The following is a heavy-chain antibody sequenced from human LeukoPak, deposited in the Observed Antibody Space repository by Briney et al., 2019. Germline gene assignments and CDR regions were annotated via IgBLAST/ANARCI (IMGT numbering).Heavy chain of an antibody. Sequence: AASVKVSCKASGYTFTSYDINWVRQATGQGLEWMGWMNPNSGNTGYAQKFQGRVTMTRDTSISTAYMELSRLRSDDTAVYYCARVRLSTYYYYGMDVWGQGTTVTVSS. J-gene: IGHJ6*02. CDR1: GYTFTSYD. CDR3: ARVRLSTYYYYGMDV. D-gene: IGHD3-16*01. V-gene: IGHV1-8*01. CDR2: MNPNSGNT.